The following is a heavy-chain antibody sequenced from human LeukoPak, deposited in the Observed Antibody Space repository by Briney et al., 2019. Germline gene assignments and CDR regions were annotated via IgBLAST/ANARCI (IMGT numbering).Heavy chain of an antibody. D-gene: IGHD5-18*01. CDR3: AKDEYSYGTLPYDY. Sequence: GGSLRLSCAASGFTFSSYAMSWVRQAPGKGLEWVSAISGSGGSTYYADSVKGRFTISRDNSKNTLYLQMNSLRAEDTAVYYCAKDEYSYGTLPYDYWGQGTLSPSPQ. CDR1: GFTFSSYA. V-gene: IGHV3-23*01. CDR2: ISGSGGST. J-gene: IGHJ4*02.